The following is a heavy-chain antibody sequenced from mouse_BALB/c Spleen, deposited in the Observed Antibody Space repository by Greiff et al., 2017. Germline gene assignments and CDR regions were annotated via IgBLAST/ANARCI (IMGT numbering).Heavy chain of an antibody. V-gene: IGHV1S56*01. D-gene: IGHD1-1*01. CDR3: ARPSYYGSSLYAMDY. J-gene: IGHJ4*01. CDR1: GYTFTSYY. CDR2: IYPGNVNT. Sequence: QVHVKQSGPELVKPGASVRISCKASGYTFTSYYIHWVKQRPGQGLEWIGWIYPGNVNTKYNEKFKGKATLTADKSSSTAYMQLSSLTSEDSAVYFCARPSYYGSSLYAMDYWGQGTSVTVSS.